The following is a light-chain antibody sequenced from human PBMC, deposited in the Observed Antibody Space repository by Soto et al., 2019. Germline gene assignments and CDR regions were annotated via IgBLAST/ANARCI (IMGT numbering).Light chain of an antibody. CDR3: QHYNSYSEA. Sequence: DIHMTQSPSTLSASVGDSVTITCRASQSINNWLAWHQQNPGKAPKLLISKASSLESGVPSRFSGSGSGTEFTLTISSLQPDDFATYYCQHYNSYSEAFGQGTKVDIK. J-gene: IGKJ1*01. CDR1: QSINNW. CDR2: KAS. V-gene: IGKV1-5*03.